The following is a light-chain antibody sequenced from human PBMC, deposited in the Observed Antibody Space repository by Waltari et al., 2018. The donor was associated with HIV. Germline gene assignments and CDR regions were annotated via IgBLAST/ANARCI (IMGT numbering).Light chain of an antibody. CDR1: SSDVGSYHL. J-gene: IGLJ2*01. CDR2: EGS. Sequence: QSALTQPASVSGSPGQSITISCTGTSSDVGSYHLVPWYQQHPGKAPKLMIYEGSKRPSGVSNRFSGSKSGNTASLTISGLQAEDEADYYCCSYAGSSTLEVFGGGTKLTVL. V-gene: IGLV2-23*01. CDR3: CSYAGSSTLEV.